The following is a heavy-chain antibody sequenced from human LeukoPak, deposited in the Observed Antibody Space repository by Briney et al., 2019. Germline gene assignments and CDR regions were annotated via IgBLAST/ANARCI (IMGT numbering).Heavy chain of an antibody. Sequence: GGSLRLSCVASGFAFSDDSMNWVRQTPGKGLEWVSFISSSGSTINYADSVKGRVTVSRDNSKNSLYLQMDSLRADDTAVYYCSRDRSYDNSGYIDYWGQGTLVTVSS. V-gene: IGHV3-48*04. J-gene: IGHJ4*02. CDR3: SRDRSYDNSGYIDY. CDR2: ISSSGSTI. CDR1: GFAFSDDS. D-gene: IGHD3-22*01.